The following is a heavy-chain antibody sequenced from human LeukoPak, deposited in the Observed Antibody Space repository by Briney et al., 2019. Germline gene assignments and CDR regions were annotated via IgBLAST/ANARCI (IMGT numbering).Heavy chain of an antibody. V-gene: IGHV3-48*01. Sequence: PGGSLRLSCAASGFTFSSYSMNWVRQAPGKGLEWVSYISSSSTIYYADSVKGRFTISRDNSKSTVYLQMNSLRAEDSALYYCAKGQMTTILGFDSWGQGALVTVSS. J-gene: IGHJ4*02. CDR3: AKGQMTTILGFDS. D-gene: IGHD5-24*01. CDR1: GFTFSSYS. CDR2: ISSSSTI.